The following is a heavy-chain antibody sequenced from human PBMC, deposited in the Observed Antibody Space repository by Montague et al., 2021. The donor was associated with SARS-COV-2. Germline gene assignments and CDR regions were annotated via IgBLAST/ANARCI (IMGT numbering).Heavy chain of an antibody. Sequence: ETLSLTCSVSGASISSQTYYWAWIRQPPGKELEWIGSISYSGSTFYNPSLKSRVTLSVDTSKNQFSLKLRSLSASDTAVYYCTRQFYDILTGYFPFFFDNWGQGTLVTVS. CDR2: ISYSGST. J-gene: IGHJ4*02. CDR3: TRQFYDILTGYFPFFFDN. CDR1: GASISSQTYY. D-gene: IGHD3-9*01. V-gene: IGHV4-39*01.